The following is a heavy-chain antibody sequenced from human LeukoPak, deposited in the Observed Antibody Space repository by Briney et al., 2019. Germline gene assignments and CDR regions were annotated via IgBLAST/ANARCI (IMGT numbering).Heavy chain of an antibody. CDR2: ISYDGSNK. Sequence: GGSLRLSCAASGFTFSSYAMSWVRQAPGKGLEWVAVISYDGSNKYYADSVKGRFTISRDNSKNTLYLQMNSLRAEDTAVYYCARETPRRGETRDGYRWGQGTLVTVSS. D-gene: IGHD5-24*01. CDR3: ARETPRRGETRDGYR. J-gene: IGHJ4*02. V-gene: IGHV3-30-3*01. CDR1: GFTFSSYA.